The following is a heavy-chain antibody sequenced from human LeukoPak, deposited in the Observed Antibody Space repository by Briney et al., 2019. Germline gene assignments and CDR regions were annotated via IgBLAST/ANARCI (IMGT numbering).Heavy chain of an antibody. CDR1: GGTFSSYA. CDR3: ARVCSGGSCYSGWFDP. D-gene: IGHD2-15*01. V-gene: IGHV1-18*01. J-gene: IGHJ5*02. CDR2: ISAYNGNT. Sequence: ASVKVSCKASGGTFSSYAISWVRQAPGQGLEWMGWISAYNGNTNYAQKLQGRVTMTTDTSTSTAYMELRSLRSDDTAVYYCARVCSGGSCYSGWFDPWGQGTLVTVSS.